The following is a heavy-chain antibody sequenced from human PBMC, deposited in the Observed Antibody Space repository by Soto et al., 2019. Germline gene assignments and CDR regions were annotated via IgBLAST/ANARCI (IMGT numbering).Heavy chain of an antibody. D-gene: IGHD4-17*01. J-gene: IGHJ6*02. CDR1: GFTSSTYW. CDR2: IKQDGSEK. V-gene: IGHV3-7*01. CDR3: ARLRQPHGDGMDV. Sequence: EVQMVESGGGLVQPGGSLRLSCAASGFTSSTYWMTWVRQAPGKGLEWVANIKQDGSEKYYVDSVKGRFTISRDNAENSLDLQMNSLRAEDTAVYYCARLRQPHGDGMDVCGQETTVIVSS.